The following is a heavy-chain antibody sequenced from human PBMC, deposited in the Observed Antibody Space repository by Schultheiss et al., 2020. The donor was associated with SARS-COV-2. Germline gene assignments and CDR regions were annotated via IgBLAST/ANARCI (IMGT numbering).Heavy chain of an antibody. CDR2: IYHSGST. J-gene: IGHJ6*02. V-gene: IGHV4-61*08. CDR1: GGSISSGGYY. CDR3: ARGGTGV. D-gene: IGHD3-16*01. Sequence: SETLSLTCTVSGGSISSGGYYWSWIRQPPGKGLEWIGEIYHSGSTNYNPSLKSRVTISIDTSKSQFSLKLPSVTAADTAVYYCARGGTGVWGQGTTVTVSS.